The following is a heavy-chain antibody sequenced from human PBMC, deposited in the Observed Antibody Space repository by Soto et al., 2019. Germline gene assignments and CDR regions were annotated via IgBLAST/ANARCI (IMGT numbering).Heavy chain of an antibody. Sequence: EVQLLESGGGLVQPGGSLRLSCAASGFTFSSYGMCWVRQAPGRGLEWVSSLTPSGGGTYYADSVKGRFTISRDNSKNTPYLQMNSLRAEDTAIFYCAKGSSKEGFDPWGQGTLVTVSS. CDR1: GFTFSSYG. V-gene: IGHV3-23*01. CDR2: LTPSGGGT. CDR3: AKGSSKEGFDP. J-gene: IGHJ5*02.